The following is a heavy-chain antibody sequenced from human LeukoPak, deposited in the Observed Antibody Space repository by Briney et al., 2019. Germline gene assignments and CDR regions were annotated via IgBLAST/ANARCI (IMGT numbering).Heavy chain of an antibody. V-gene: IGHV3-66*01. CDR3: ARDLPLPTQEMVRGVALY. D-gene: IGHD3-10*01. CDR2: IYSGGST. CDR1: GFTVGSNY. J-gene: IGHJ4*02. Sequence: SGGSLRLSCAASGFTVGSNYMSWVRQAPGKGLEWVSVIYSGGSTYYADSVKGRFTISRDNSKNTLYLQMNSLRAEDTAVYYCARDLPLPTQEMVRGVALYWGQGTLVTVSS.